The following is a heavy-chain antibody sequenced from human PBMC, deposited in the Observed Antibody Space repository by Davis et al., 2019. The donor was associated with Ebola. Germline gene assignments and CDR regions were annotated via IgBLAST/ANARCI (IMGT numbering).Heavy chain of an antibody. V-gene: IGHV3-48*02. CDR2: ISSSSSAI. CDR1: GSTFSSSS. Sequence: PGGSLRLSCAASGSTFSSSSMNWVRQAPGRGLEWVSYISSSSSAIYYADSVKGRFTISRDNAKNSLYLQMNSLRDEDTAVYYCARDTSGSFDYWGQGTLVTVSS. J-gene: IGHJ4*02. CDR3: ARDTSGSFDY. D-gene: IGHD1-26*01.